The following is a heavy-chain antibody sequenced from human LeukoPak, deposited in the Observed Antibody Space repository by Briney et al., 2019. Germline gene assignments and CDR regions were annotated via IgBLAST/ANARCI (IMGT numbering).Heavy chain of an antibody. CDR3: AKTSPYYYDSSGYEKPFDY. D-gene: IGHD3-22*01. CDR2: ISGSGGST. J-gene: IGHJ4*02. V-gene: IGHV3-23*01. CDR1: GFTFSSYA. Sequence: GGSLRLSCAASGFTFSSYAMSWVRQAPGKGLEWVSAISGSGGSTYYADSVKGRFTISRDNSKNTLYLQMNSLRAEDTAVYYCAKTSPYYYDSSGYEKPFDYWGQGTLGTVSS.